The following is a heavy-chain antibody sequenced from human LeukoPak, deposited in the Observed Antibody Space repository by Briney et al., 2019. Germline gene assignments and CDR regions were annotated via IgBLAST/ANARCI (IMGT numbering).Heavy chain of an antibody. CDR2: MNPNSGNT. D-gene: IGHD2-2*02. V-gene: IGHV1-8*01. J-gene: IGHJ4*02. CDR3: ARSLPDCSSTSCYSLG. Sequence: ASVKVSCKASGYTFTSYDINWVRQATGQGLEWMGWMNPNSGNTGYAQKFQGRVTMTRNTSISTAYMELSSLRSEDTAVYYCARSLPDCSSTSCYSLGWGQGTLVTVSS. CDR1: GYTFTSYD.